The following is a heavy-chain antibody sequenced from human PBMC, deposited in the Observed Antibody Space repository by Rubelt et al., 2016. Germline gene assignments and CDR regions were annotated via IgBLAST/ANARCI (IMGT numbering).Heavy chain of an antibody. D-gene: IGHD1-26*01. CDR1: GFTFSSYS. CDR3: ARDGGSDLPWYFDL. Sequence: EVQLLESGGGLVQPGGSLRLSCAASGFTFSSYSMNWDRQAPGKGLEWVSYISSSSSTIYYADSVKGRFTISRDNAKNSLYLQMNSLRAEDTAVYYCARDGGSDLPWYFDLWGRGTLVTVSS. CDR2: ISSSSSTI. V-gene: IGHV3-48*04. J-gene: IGHJ2*01.